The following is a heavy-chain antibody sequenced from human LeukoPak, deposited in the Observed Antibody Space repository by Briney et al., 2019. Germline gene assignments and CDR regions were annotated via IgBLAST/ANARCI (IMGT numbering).Heavy chain of an antibody. Sequence: GESLKISCKGSGYSFTSYWIGWVRQMPGKGLEWMGIIYPGDSDTRYSPSLQGQVTISADKSISTAYLQWSRLKASDTAMYYCARQRAGQLWLRENDYWGQGTLVTVSS. CDR2: IYPGDSDT. CDR1: GYSFTSYW. D-gene: IGHD5-18*01. J-gene: IGHJ4*02. CDR3: ARQRAGQLWLRENDY. V-gene: IGHV5-51*01.